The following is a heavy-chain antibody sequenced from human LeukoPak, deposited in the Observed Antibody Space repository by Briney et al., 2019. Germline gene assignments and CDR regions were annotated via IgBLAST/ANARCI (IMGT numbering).Heavy chain of an antibody. Sequence: SVKVSCKASGGTFSSYAISWVRQAPGQGLEWMGGIIPIFGTANYAQKFQGRVTITADESTSTAFMELNSLRSDDTAVYYCARVFQKQLSDYWGQGSLVTVSS. CDR1: GGTFSSYA. V-gene: IGHV1-69*13. D-gene: IGHD6-13*01. CDR2: IIPIFGTA. CDR3: ARVFQKQLSDY. J-gene: IGHJ4*02.